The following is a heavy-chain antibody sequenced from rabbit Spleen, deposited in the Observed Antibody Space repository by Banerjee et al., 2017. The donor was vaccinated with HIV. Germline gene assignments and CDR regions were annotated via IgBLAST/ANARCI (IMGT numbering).Heavy chain of an antibody. V-gene: IGHV1S40*01. CDR1: GFSSSSVYW. Sequence: QSLEESGGDLVKPGASLTLTCTASGFSSSSVYWIYWVRQAPGKGLEWIGTIFGGSTGTIASASWAKGRFAISKPPSTPVTLQMPSLTAADTPPFFCARDFDFWGPGTLFT. CDR3: ARDFDF. CDR2: IFGGSTGTI. J-gene: IGHJ4*01.